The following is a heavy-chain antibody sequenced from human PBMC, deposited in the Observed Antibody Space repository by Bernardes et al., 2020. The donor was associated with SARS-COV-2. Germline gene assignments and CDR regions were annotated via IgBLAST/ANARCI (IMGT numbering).Heavy chain of an antibody. CDR3: ARKPQGELTPDFDF. Sequence: ASVKVSCKASGYTFTSYAMNWVRQAPGQGLEWMGWINTNTGNPTYAQGFTGRFVFSLDTSFSTAYLQISSLKAEDTAVYYCARKPQGELTPDFDFWGQGTMVTVSS. D-gene: IGHD4-17*01. CDR1: GYTFTSYA. V-gene: IGHV7-4-1*02. CDR2: INTNTGNP. J-gene: IGHJ3*01.